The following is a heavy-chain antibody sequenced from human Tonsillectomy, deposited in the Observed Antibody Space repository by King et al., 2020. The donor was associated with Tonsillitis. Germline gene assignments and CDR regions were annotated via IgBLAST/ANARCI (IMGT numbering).Heavy chain of an antibody. CDR1: GFSLSTSGMC. CDR3: ARTHAFGVFNDY. J-gene: IGHJ4*02. D-gene: IGHD3-3*01. Sequence: VTLKESGPALVKPTQTLTLTCTFSGFSLSTSGMCVSWIRQPPGKALERLARIDWDDDKYYSTSLKTRLTISKDTSKNQVVLTMTNMDPVDTATYYCARTHAFGVFNDYWGQGTLVTVSS. V-gene: IGHV2-70*11. CDR2: IDWDDDK.